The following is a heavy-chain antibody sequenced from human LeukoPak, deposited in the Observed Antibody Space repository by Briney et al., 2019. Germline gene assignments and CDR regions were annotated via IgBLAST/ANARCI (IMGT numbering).Heavy chain of an antibody. V-gene: IGHV1-69*13. Sequence: GASVKVSCKASGGTFSSYATSWVRQAPGQGLEWMGGIIPIFGTANYAQKFQGRVTITADESTSTAYMELSSLRSEDTAVYYCARKVLGYCSSTSCYHNAFDIWGQGTMVTVSS. CDR1: GGTFSSYA. CDR3: ARKVLGYCSSTSCYHNAFDI. J-gene: IGHJ3*02. CDR2: IIPIFGTA. D-gene: IGHD2-2*01.